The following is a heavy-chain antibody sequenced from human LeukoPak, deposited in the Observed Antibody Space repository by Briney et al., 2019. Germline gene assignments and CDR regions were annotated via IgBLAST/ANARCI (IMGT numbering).Heavy chain of an antibody. CDR3: ARGEVTCYFDY. Sequence: SQTLSLTCAVSGGSISSGGYSWSWIRQPPGKGLEWIGYIYHSGSTYYNPSLKSRVTISVDRSKNQFSLKLSSVTAADTAVYYCARGEVTCYFDYWGQGTLVTVSS. V-gene: IGHV4-30-2*01. CDR1: GGSISSGGYS. CDR2: IYHSGST. J-gene: IGHJ4*02.